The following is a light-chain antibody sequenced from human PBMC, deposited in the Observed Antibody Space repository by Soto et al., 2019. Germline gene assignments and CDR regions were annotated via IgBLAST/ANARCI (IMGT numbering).Light chain of an antibody. CDR3: QQLYSHPRT. CDR1: QGITSY. CDR2: YAS. Sequence: DIQLTQSPSFLSASVGDRVTITCRASQGITSYLAWYQQKPGKAPSLLIFYASTLQSGVPSRFSGSGSGTEFSLTISNLQPEDFATYYCQQLYSHPRTFGGGTKVEIK. V-gene: IGKV1-9*01. J-gene: IGKJ4*01.